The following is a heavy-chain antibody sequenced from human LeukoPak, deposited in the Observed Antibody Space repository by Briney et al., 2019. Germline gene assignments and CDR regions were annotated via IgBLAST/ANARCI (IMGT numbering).Heavy chain of an antibody. V-gene: IGHV1-18*01. CDR1: GYTFTSYG. CDR3: ARWFGSGSYCNGVDY. D-gene: IGHD3-10*01. CDR2: ISAYNGNT. J-gene: IGHJ4*02. Sequence: ASVKVSCKASGYTFTSYGISWVRQAPRQGLEWMGWISAYNGNTNYAQTLQGRVTMTTDTSTSTAYMELRNLRSDDTAVYYCARWFGSGSYCNGVDYWGQGTLVTVSS.